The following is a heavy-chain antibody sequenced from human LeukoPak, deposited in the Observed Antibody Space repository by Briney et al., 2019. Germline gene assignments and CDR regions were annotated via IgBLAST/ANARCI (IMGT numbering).Heavy chain of an antibody. D-gene: IGHD6-19*01. Sequence: GGSLRLSCAVSGFTFSRFWMSWVRQAPGRGLEWVATIKEDGSEKYYVDSVKGRFTISRDNAKSSLSLRMNSLRVQDTAVYYCATRGGWYPPAFAHWGQGTLVTASS. V-gene: IGHV3-7*01. J-gene: IGHJ5*02. CDR2: IKEDGSEK. CDR1: GFTFSRFW. CDR3: ATRGGWYPPAFAH.